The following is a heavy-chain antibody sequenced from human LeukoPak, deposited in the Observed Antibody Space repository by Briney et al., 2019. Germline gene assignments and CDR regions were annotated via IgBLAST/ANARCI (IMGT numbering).Heavy chain of an antibody. J-gene: IGHJ4*02. CDR1: GFTFSSYA. CDR3: AKDPRGQWPTGGFDY. D-gene: IGHD6-19*01. Sequence: GGSLRLSCAAPGFTFSSYAMSWVRQAPGKGLEWVSAISGSGGSTYYADSVKGRFTISRDNSKNTLYLQMNSLRAEDTAVYYCAKDPRGQWPTGGFDYWGQGTLVTVSS. CDR2: ISGSGGST. V-gene: IGHV3-23*01.